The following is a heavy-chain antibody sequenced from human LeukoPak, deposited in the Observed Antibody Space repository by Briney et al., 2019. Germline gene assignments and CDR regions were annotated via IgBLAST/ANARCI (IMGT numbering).Heavy chain of an antibody. CDR1: GGSISSCDYY. Sequence: SETLSLTCTVSGGSISSCDYYWAWLPHPPGRGLEWLGTIHYSRSTFYKPPHKSRLTVTADTTQNQFYMKLSSVTAADTDVYYCARASGVLPSFEWANWCDPWGQGSLVSVSS. CDR3: ARASGVLPSFEWANWCDP. D-gene: IGHD3-9*01. CDR2: IHYSRST. J-gene: IGHJ5*02. V-gene: IGHV4-39*01.